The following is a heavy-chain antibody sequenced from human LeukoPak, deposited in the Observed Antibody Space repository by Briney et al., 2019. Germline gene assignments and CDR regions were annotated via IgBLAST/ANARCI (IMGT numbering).Heavy chain of an antibody. Sequence: SETLSLTCTVSGGSISSSSYYWGWIRQPPGKGLEWIGSFYYSGSTYYNPSLKSRVTISVDTSKNQFSLKLSSVTAADTAVYYCARGQEEWERLQRAVHFDYWGQGSLISVSS. D-gene: IGHD1-1*01. CDR1: GGSISSSSYY. J-gene: IGHJ4*02. V-gene: IGHV4-39*07. CDR2: FYYSGST. CDR3: ARGQEEWERLQRAVHFDY.